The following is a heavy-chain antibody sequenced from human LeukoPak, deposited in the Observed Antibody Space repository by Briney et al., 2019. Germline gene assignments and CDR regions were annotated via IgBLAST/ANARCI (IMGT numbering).Heavy chain of an antibody. CDR2: ISSSSSYI. J-gene: IGHJ4*02. V-gene: IGHV3-21*01. Sequence: GGSLRLSCAASGFTFSSYSINWVRQAPGKGLEWDSSISSSSSYIYYADSVKGRFTISGDNAKNSLYLQMNSLRAEDTAVYYCARDWYCSGGSCYSFDYWGQGTLVTVSS. D-gene: IGHD2-15*01. CDR3: ARDWYCSGGSCYSFDY. CDR1: GFTFSSYS.